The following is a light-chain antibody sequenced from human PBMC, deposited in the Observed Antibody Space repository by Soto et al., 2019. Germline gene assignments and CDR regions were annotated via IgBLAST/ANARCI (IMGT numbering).Light chain of an antibody. J-gene: IGKJ3*01. Sequence: EIVLTQSPGTLSLSPGERATLSCRASQSITSTYLAWYQQKPGQAPRLLIYGASSRATCFPDRFSGSGSGTDFTLTISRLEPEDFAVYYCQQYSSSPPFTFGPGTKVDIK. CDR3: QQYSSSPPFT. CDR1: QSITSTY. CDR2: GAS. V-gene: IGKV3-20*01.